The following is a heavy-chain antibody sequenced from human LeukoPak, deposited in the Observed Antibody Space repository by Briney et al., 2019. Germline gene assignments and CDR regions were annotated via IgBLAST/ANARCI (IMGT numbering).Heavy chain of an antibody. V-gene: IGHV4-34*01. CDR1: GGSFSGFY. D-gene: IGHD2-8*01. CDR2: INHSGST. J-gene: IGHJ5*02. CDR3: ARGGGYCTNNVCPPWFDP. Sequence: SETLSLTCAVYGGSFSGFYWNWIRQPPGKGLEWIGEINHSGSTHYSPSLKSRLSISVDPSKNQFSLKLSSVTAADTAVYYCARGGGYCTNNVCPPWFDPWGQGALVTVSS.